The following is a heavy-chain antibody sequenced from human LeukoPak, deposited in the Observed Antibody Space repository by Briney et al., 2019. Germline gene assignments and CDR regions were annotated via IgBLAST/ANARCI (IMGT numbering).Heavy chain of an antibody. CDR1: GYTFTSYA. Sequence: GASVKVSCKASGYTFTSYAMNWVRQAPGQGLEWMGWINTNTGNPTYAQGFTGRFVFSLDTSVSTAYLQISSLKAEDTAVYYCARTTFSSGSNWFDPWGQGTLVTVSS. CDR2: INTNTGNP. J-gene: IGHJ5*02. D-gene: IGHD6-19*01. V-gene: IGHV7-4-1*02. CDR3: ARTTFSSGSNWFDP.